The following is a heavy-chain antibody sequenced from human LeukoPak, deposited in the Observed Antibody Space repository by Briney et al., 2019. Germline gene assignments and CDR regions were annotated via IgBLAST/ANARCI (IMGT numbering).Heavy chain of an antibody. D-gene: IGHD1-26*01. J-gene: IGHJ4*02. CDR2: IKNKTDGETT. CDR1: GFTFSNAW. V-gene: IGHV3-15*01. CDR3: TTDEWELHFDY. Sequence: GGSLRLSCAASGFTFSNAWMSWVRQAPGKGMEWVGRIKNKTDGETTDYAAPVKGRFTISRHDSKNTLYLQMNSLKTEDTAVYYCTTDEWELHFDYWGQGTLVTVSS.